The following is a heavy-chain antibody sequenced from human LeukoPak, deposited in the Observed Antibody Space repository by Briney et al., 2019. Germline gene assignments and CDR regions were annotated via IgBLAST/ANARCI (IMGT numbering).Heavy chain of an antibody. Sequence: SETLSLTCTVSGGSISGYYWSWIRQPAGKGLEWIGRIYTSGSASYNPSLKSRVTMSVDTSKNQLSLKVTSVTAADTAVYYCTREPVPWGQGTLVTVSS. J-gene: IGHJ5*02. CDR3: TREPVP. CDR2: IYTSGSA. CDR1: GGSISGYY. V-gene: IGHV4-4*07.